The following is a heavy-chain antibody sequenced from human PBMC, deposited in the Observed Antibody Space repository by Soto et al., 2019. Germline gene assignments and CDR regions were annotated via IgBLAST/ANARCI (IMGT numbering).Heavy chain of an antibody. Sequence: EVQLVESGGGLVKPGGSLRLSCAASGFTFSSYSMNWVRQAPGKGLEWVSSISSSSSYIYYADSVKGRFTISRDNAKNSLYLQMNSLRAEDTAVYYCARDEVIAAAGMGGMDVWGQGTTVTVSS. CDR3: ARDEVIAAAGMGGMDV. V-gene: IGHV3-21*01. D-gene: IGHD6-13*01. CDR2: ISSSSSYI. J-gene: IGHJ6*02. CDR1: GFTFSSYS.